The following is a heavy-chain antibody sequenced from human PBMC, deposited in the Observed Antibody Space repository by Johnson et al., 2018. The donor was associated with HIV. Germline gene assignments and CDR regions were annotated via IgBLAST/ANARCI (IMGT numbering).Heavy chain of an antibody. CDR3: VRVEQQLWLRGAFDI. J-gene: IGHJ3*02. CDR2: ISSTKNTI. D-gene: IGHD5-18*01. V-gene: IGHV3-11*04. CDR1: GFTFSDYY. Sequence: QVQLVESGGGLVKPGGSLRLSCAASGFTFSDYYMSWIRQAPGKGLEWVSYISSTKNTIYYADSVKGRFTISRDNAKNSLSLQMNSLRAEDTAVYYCVRVEQQLWLRGAFDIWGQGTMVTVSS.